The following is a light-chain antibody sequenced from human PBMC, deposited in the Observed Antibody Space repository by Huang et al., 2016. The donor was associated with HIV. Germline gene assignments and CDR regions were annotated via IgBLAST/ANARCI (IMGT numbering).Light chain of an antibody. J-gene: IGKJ1*01. Sequence: VGDRVTITCRESQGITDDLAWYQQKPGKAPKLLISGASTLRSGVPSSFSGSGSGTDFTLTISSLQPEDYATYYCLQDHNYPRTFGQGTKVEI. CDR1: QGITDD. V-gene: IGKV1-6*01. CDR2: GAS. CDR3: LQDHNYPRT.